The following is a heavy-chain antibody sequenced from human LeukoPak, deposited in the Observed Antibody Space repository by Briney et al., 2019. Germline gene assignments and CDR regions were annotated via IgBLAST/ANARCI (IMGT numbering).Heavy chain of an antibody. CDR3: ATDQDLPYYYDSSGYQPFSDY. D-gene: IGHD3-22*01. CDR2: INPSGGST. CDR1: GYTFTSYY. Sequence: EASVKVSCKASGYTFTSYYMHWVRQAPGQGLEWMGIINPSGGSTSYAQKFQGRVTMTRDTSTSTVYMELSSLRSEDTEVYYCATDQDLPYYYDSSGYQPFSDYWGQGTLVTVSS. V-gene: IGHV1-46*01. J-gene: IGHJ4*02.